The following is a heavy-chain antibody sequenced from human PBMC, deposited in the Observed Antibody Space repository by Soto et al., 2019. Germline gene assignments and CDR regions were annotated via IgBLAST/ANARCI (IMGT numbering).Heavy chain of an antibody. V-gene: IGHV3-48*01. Sequence: EVQLVESGGGLVQPGGSLRLSCATSGFILSDCAMNWVRQAPGKGLEWVSYIRSSSSGIDYADSVKGRFTVSRDNDRNSMSLQMNRLRAEDTAVYYCARDLSWGSNWYYYMDVWGKGTTVTVSS. CDR2: IRSSSSGI. CDR1: GFILSDCA. J-gene: IGHJ6*03. CDR3: ARDLSWGSNWYYYMDV. D-gene: IGHD7-27*01.